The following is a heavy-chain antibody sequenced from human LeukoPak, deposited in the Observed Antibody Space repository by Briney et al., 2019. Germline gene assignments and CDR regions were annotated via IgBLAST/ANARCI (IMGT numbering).Heavy chain of an antibody. J-gene: IGHJ4*02. CDR2: ISAYNGNT. V-gene: IGHV1-18*01. Sequence: ASVKVSCKASGYTFTSYGISWVRQAPGQGLEWMGWISAYNGNTNYAQKLQGRVTMTTDTSTSTAYMELRSLRSDDTAVYYCAREPHGSSGYYSYYFDYWGQGTLVTVSS. CDR3: AREPHGSSGYYSYYFDY. CDR1: GYTFTSYG. D-gene: IGHD3-22*01.